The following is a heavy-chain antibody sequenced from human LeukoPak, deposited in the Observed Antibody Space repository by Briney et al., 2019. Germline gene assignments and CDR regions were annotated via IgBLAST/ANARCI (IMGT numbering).Heavy chain of an antibody. J-gene: IGHJ4*02. V-gene: IGHV4-34*01. CDR3: ARDLGYYDSSGYTDY. Sequence: SETLSLTCAVYGGSFSGYYWSWIRRPPGKGLEWIGEINHSGSTNYNPSLKSRVTISVDTSKNQFSLKLSSVTAADTAVYYCARDLGYYDSSGYTDYWGQGTLVTVSS. CDR2: INHSGST. D-gene: IGHD3-22*01. CDR1: GGSFSGYY.